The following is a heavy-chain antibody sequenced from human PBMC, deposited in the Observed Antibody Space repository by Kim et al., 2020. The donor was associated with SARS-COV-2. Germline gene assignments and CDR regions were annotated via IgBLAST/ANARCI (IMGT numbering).Heavy chain of an antibody. Sequence: GGSLRLSCAASGFTFSSYGMHWVRQAPGKGLEWVAVIWYDGSNKYYADSVKGRFTISRDNSKNTLYLQMNSLRAEDTAVYYCARDLAAAGNSFDYWGQGTLVTVSS. J-gene: IGHJ4*02. CDR1: GFTFSSYG. D-gene: IGHD6-13*01. CDR2: IWYDGSNK. CDR3: ARDLAAAGNSFDY. V-gene: IGHV3-33*01.